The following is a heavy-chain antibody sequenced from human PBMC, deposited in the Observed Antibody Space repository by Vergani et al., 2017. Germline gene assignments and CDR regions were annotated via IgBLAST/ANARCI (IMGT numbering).Heavy chain of an antibody. V-gene: IGHV4-4*09. CDR1: GGSISSYY. Sequence: QVQLQESGPGLVKPPETLSLTCTVSGGSISSYYWSWIRQPPGKGLEWIGYIYTSGSTNYNPSLKSRVTISVDTSKNQFSLKLSSVTAADTAVYYCARHYYDSSGYYYDQGWFDPWGQGTLVTVSS. CDR3: ARHYYDSSGYYYDQGWFDP. D-gene: IGHD3-22*01. J-gene: IGHJ5*02. CDR2: IYTSGST.